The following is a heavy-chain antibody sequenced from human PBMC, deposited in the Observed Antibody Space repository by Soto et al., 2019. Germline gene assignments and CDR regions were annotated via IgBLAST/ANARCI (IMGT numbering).Heavy chain of an antibody. V-gene: IGHV5-51*01. Sequence: PGESLKISCKGSGYSFTSYWIGWVRQMPGKGLDWMGIIYPGDSDTRYSPSFQGQVTISADKSISTAYLQWSSLKASDTAIYYCARTPGIAAPGTHYNYYFDYWGQGTLVTVSS. J-gene: IGHJ4*02. D-gene: IGHD6-13*01. CDR3: ARTPGIAAPGTHYNYYFDY. CDR2: IYPGDSDT. CDR1: GYSFTSYW.